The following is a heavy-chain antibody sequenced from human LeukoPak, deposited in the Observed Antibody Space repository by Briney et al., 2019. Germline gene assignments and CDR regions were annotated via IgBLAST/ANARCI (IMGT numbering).Heavy chain of an antibody. J-gene: IGHJ5*02. CDR1: GYTLTELS. CDR2: FDPEDGET. CDR3: ATGISSLGLRPPFDP. Sequence: GASVKVSCKVSGYTLTELSMHWVRQAPGKGLEWMGGFDPEDGETIYAQKFQGRVTMTEDTSTDTAYMELSSLRSEDTAVYYCATGISSLGLRPPFDPWGQGTLVTVSS. V-gene: IGHV1-24*01. D-gene: IGHD3-16*01.